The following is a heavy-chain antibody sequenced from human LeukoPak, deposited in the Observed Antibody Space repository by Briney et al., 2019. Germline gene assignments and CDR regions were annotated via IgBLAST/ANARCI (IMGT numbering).Heavy chain of an antibody. J-gene: IGHJ4*02. Sequence: GGSLRLSCAASGFTFSSYAMSWVRQAPGKGLEWVSAISSSGDSTYYADSVKGRFTISRDNSKNTLYLQMNSLRAEDTALYYCAKTLDYNDLRFDYWGQGTLVTVSS. CDR3: AKTLDYNDLRFDY. CDR2: ISSSGDST. V-gene: IGHV3-23*01. CDR1: GFTFSSYA. D-gene: IGHD4-11*01.